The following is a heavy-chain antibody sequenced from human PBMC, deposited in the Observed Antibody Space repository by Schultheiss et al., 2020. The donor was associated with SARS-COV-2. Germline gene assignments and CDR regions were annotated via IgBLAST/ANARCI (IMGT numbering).Heavy chain of an antibody. CDR1: GGSFSGYY. CDR3: ARRRSDGNWYLDT. J-gene: IGHJ4*02. CDR2: INHSGST. D-gene: IGHD4-23*01. Sequence: SETLSLTCAVYGGSFSGYYWSWIRQPPGKGLEWIGEINHSGSTNYNPSLKSRVTISVDTSKNQFSLKLTSVTAADTAVYYCARRRSDGNWYLDTWGQGTQVTVSS. V-gene: IGHV4-34*01.